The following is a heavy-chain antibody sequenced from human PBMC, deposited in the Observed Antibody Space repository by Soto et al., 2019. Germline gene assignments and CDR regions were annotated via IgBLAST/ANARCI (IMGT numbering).Heavy chain of an antibody. CDR2: INPGSRNT. CDR3: ARAAGRPNRFDL. D-gene: IGHD6-13*01. Sequence: VQLAQSGAEVKKPGASVKVSCKASGYTFTTYPIHWVRQAPGHRPEWMGWINPGSRNTKYSQKFQGRVTISMNTSATTAYMAVSSLRFEDSAVYYCARAAGRPNRFDLWGQGTLVTVFS. V-gene: IGHV1-3*01. CDR1: GYTFTTYP. J-gene: IGHJ5*02.